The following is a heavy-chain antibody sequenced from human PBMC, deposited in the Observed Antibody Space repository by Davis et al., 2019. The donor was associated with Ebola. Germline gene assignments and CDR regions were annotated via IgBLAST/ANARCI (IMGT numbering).Heavy chain of an antibody. CDR1: GFTFGIYS. D-gene: IGHD4-17*01. Sequence: PGGSLRLSCAASGFTFGIYSMNWVRQTPGKGLEWVSYITSSSSSMYYADSVKRRFTISRDNAKNTLYLQINSLRADDTALYHCARSDSGGNWFFDLWGRGTLVTVSS. V-gene: IGHV3-48*04. CDR3: ARSDSGGNWFFDL. CDR2: ITSSSSSM. J-gene: IGHJ2*01.